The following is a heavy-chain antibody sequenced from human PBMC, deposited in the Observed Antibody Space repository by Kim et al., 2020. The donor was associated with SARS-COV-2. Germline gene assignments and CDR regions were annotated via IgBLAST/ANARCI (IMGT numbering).Heavy chain of an antibody. J-gene: IGHJ4*02. Sequence: GGSLRLSCAASGFTFSSYAMSWVRQAPGKGLEWVSGISGSGGSTYYADSVKGRFTISRDNSKNTLYLQMNSLRAEDTAVYYCAKGSRLWFGELSSYWGQGTLVTVSS. CDR2: ISGSGGST. CDR3: AKGSRLWFGELSSY. D-gene: IGHD3-10*01. CDR1: GFTFSSYA. V-gene: IGHV3-23*01.